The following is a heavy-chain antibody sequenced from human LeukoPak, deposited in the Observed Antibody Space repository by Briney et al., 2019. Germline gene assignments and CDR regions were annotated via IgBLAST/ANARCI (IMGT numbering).Heavy chain of an antibody. J-gene: IGHJ4*02. D-gene: IGHD2-15*01. V-gene: IGHV4-38-2*01. CDR3: ARAIYCSGGCCQKYYFDN. CDR2: IYHSGST. CDR1: GYSISSGYY. Sequence: SETLSLTCAVSGYSISSGYYWGWIRQPPGKGLEWIGSIYHSGSTYYNPSLKSRVTISVDTSKNQFSLKLSSVTAADTAVYYCARAIYCSGGCCQKYYFDNWGQETLVTVSS.